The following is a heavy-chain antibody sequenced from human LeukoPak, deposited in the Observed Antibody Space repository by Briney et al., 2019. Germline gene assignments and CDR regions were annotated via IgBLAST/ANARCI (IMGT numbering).Heavy chain of an antibody. D-gene: IGHD6-13*01. J-gene: IGHJ6*03. CDR2: IRYDGSNK. CDR3: ARDSSPEIARIAAAGLYYYMDV. V-gene: IGHV3-30*02. Sequence: GGSLRLSCVASGFTFSDHYMDWVRQAPGKGLEWVAFIRYDGSNKYYADSVKGRFTISRDNSKNTLYLQMNSLRAEDTAVYYCARDSSPEIARIAAAGLYYYMDVWGKGTTVTVSS. CDR1: GFTFSDHY.